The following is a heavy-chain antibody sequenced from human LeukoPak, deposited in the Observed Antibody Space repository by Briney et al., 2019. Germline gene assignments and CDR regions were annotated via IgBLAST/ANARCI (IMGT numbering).Heavy chain of an antibody. CDR2: INPNSGGT. V-gene: IGHV1-2*02. D-gene: IGHD3-22*01. CDR3: ARASLYYDSSGYYYDY. J-gene: IGHJ4*02. Sequence: ASVKVSCKASGYTFTGYYMHWVRQAPGQGLEWMGWINPNSGGTNYAQKFQGRVTMTRDTSISTAYMELSRLRPDDTAVYYCARASLYYDSSGYYYDYWGQGTLVTVSS. CDR1: GYTFTGYY.